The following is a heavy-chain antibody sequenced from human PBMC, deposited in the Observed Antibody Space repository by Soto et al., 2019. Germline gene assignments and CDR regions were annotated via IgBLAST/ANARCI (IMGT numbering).Heavy chain of an antibody. D-gene: IGHD2-15*01. CDR3: ARHLKYCSGGSCYSDPPGNY. CDR1: GGSISRSSYY. Sequence: SETLSLTCTVSGGSISRSSYYWGWIRQPPGKGLEWIGSIYYSGSTDDNPSLKSRVTISVDTSKNQFSLKLSSVTAADTAIYYCARHLKYCSGGSCYSDPPGNYWGQGTLVTVSS. V-gene: IGHV4-39*01. J-gene: IGHJ4*02. CDR2: IYYSGST.